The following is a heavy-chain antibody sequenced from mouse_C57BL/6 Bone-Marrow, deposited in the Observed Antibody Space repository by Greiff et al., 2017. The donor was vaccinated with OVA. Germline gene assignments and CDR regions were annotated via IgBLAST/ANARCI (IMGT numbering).Heavy chain of an antibody. CDR2: INPNNGGT. CDR3: ARDYGNYKGYYFDY. D-gene: IGHD2-1*01. Sequence: EVQLQESGPELVKPGASVKISCKASGYTFTDYYMNWVKQSHGKSLEWIGDINPNNGGTSYNQKFKGKATLTVDKSSSTAYMELRSLTSEDSAVYYCARDYGNYKGYYFDYWGQGTTLTVSS. CDR1: GYTFTDYY. J-gene: IGHJ2*01. V-gene: IGHV1-26*01.